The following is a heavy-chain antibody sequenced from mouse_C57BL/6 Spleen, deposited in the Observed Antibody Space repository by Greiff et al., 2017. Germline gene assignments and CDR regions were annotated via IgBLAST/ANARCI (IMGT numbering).Heavy chain of an antibody. Sequence: VQLQQSGPELVKPGASVKIPCKASGYTFTDYNMDWVKQSHGQSLEWIGDINPNNGGTIYNQKFKGKATLTVDKSSSTAYMELRSLTSEDTAVYYCARVDGNYVNYFDYWGQGTTLTVSS. J-gene: IGHJ2*01. V-gene: IGHV1-18*01. CDR1: GYTFTDYN. CDR3: ARVDGNYVNYFDY. D-gene: IGHD2-1*01. CDR2: INPNNGGT.